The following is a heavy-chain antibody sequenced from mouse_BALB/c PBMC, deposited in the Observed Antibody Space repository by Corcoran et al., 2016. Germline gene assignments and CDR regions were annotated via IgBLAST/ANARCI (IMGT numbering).Heavy chain of an antibody. V-gene: IGHV3-6*02. CDR1: GYSITSGYY. CDR2: ISYDGSN. J-gene: IGHJ2*01. D-gene: IGHD1-2*01. CDR3: ARQAITTTLFDY. Sequence: DVQLQESGPGLVKPSQSLSLTCSVTGYSITSGYYWNWFRQFPGNKLEWMGYISYDGSNNYNPSLKNRISITRDTSKNQFFLKLNSVTTEDTATYYCARQAITTTLFDYWGQGTTLTVSS.